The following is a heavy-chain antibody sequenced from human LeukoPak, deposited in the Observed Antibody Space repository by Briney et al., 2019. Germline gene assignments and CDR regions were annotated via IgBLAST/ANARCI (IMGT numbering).Heavy chain of an antibody. CDR3: AKDLRRYIAARYRLSGFDY. CDR2: ISVSGGST. V-gene: IGHV3-23*01. CDR1: GFTFSSYS. Sequence: GGSLRLSCAASGFTFSSYSMSWVRQAPGKGVDGVAAISVSGGSTYYADAVKGRFTISRDNAKNTLYLQMNSLSAEDTAVYYCAKDLRRYIAARYRLSGFDYWGQGTLVTVSS. J-gene: IGHJ4*02. D-gene: IGHD6-6*01.